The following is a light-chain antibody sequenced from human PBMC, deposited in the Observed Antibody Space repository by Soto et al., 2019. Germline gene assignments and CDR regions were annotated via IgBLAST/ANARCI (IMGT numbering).Light chain of an antibody. CDR3: CSYAGSSTSVV. V-gene: IGLV2-23*01. CDR1: SSDVGSYNL. CDR2: EGS. J-gene: IGLJ2*01. Sequence: QSALTQPASVSGSPGHSITISCTGTSSDVGSYNLVSWYQQHPGKAPRLMIYEGSKRTSGVSNRFSGSKSGNTASLTISGLQAEDEADYYFCSYAGSSTSVVFGVGTKVNVL.